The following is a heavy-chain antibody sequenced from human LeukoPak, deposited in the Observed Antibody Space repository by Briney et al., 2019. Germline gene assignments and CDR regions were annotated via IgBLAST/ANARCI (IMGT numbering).Heavy chain of an antibody. CDR2: IYTSGST. J-gene: IGHJ4*02. D-gene: IGHD6-19*01. Sequence: SETLSLTCTVSGGSISSYYWSWIRQPAGKGLEWIGHIYTSGSTNYNPSLKSRVTMSVDTSKNQFSLKLSSVTAADTAVYYCARFSSGWYLTYYFDYWGQGTLVTVSS. CDR1: GGSISSYY. V-gene: IGHV4-4*07. CDR3: ARFSSGWYLTYYFDY.